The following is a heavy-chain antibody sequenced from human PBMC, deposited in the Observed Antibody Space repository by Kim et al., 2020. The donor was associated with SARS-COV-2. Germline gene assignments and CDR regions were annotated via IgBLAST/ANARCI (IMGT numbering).Heavy chain of an antibody. J-gene: IGHJ4*02. V-gene: IGHV4-30-4*01. CDR1: GASMSSGDYY. CDR2: ISNSGTT. CDR3: ARVAGDSRTYPYYFDS. Sequence: SETLSLTCTVSGASMSSGDYYWSWIRQPPGKGLEWIGRISNSGTTYYNPFPESRVIISRDMSKNQFSLKLSSETAADTAVYYCARVAGDSRTYPYYFDSWGQGTLLTVSS. D-gene: IGHD3-16*01.